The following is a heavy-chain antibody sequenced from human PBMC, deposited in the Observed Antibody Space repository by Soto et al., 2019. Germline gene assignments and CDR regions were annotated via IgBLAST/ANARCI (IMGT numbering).Heavy chain of an antibody. Sequence: GVLRLSCAASGFTFSSYAMSWVRQAPGKGLEWVSAISGSGGSTYYADSVKGRFTISRDNSKNTLYLQMNSLRAEDTAVYYCAKGGPLMTTVTPGAFDIWGQGTMVTVSS. D-gene: IGHD4-4*01. CDR2: ISGSGGST. CDR1: GFTFSSYA. J-gene: IGHJ3*02. V-gene: IGHV3-23*01. CDR3: AKGGPLMTTVTPGAFDI.